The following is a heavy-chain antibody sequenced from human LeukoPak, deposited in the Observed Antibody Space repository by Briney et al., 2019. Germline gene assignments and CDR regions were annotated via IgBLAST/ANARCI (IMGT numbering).Heavy chain of an antibody. CDR2: IYTSGST. Sequence: SETLSLTRTVSGGSISSYYWSWIRQPAGKGLEWIGRIYTSGSTNYNPSLKSRVTMSVDTSENQFSLKLTSVTATDTVVYYCAGGGQWLDPFDYWGQGTLVPVSS. CDR1: GGSISSYY. D-gene: IGHD6-19*01. CDR3: AGGGQWLDPFDY. J-gene: IGHJ4*02. V-gene: IGHV4-4*07.